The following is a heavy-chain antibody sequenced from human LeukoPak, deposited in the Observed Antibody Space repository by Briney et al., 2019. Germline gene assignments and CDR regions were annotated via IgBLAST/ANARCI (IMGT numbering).Heavy chain of an antibody. Sequence: GASVKVSCKASGYTFTNFAFHWVRQAPGRGLEWMGWISANNGNTNYAQNLQGSITMTTDTSTGTAYVELRSLRSDDTAVYYCARGVRTAMIGESFDIWGQGTMVTVSS. V-gene: IGHV1-18*01. CDR1: GYTFTNFA. CDR3: ARGVRTAMIGESFDI. J-gene: IGHJ3*02. D-gene: IGHD5-18*01. CDR2: ISANNGNT.